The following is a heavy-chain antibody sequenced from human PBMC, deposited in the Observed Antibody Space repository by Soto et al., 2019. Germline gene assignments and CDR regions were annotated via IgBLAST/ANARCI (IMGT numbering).Heavy chain of an antibody. D-gene: IGHD1-1*01. Sequence: EVQLVESGGGLVQPGGSLRLSCAASGFTFSSYSMNWVRQAPGKGLEWVSYISSSSSTIYYADSVKGRFTISRDNAKNSLYLQMNSLRAEDTAVYYCARDLDCNDFPFCFDYWGQGTLVTVSS. CDR1: GFTFSSYS. V-gene: IGHV3-48*01. J-gene: IGHJ4*02. CDR2: ISSSSSTI. CDR3: ARDLDCNDFPFCFDY.